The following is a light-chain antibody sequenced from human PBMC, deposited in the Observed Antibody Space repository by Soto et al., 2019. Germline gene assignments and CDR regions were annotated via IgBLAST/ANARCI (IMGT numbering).Light chain of an antibody. V-gene: IGKV3-11*01. CDR1: QSVSSY. J-gene: IGKJ5*01. CDR3: QQRSNWPRT. CDR2: DAS. Sequence: EIVFTQSPVTLSLSPGERSALSCTASQSVSSYLAWYQQKPGQAPRLLIYDASNRATGIPARFSGSGSGTDFTLTISSLEPEDFAVYYCQQRSNWPRTFGQGTRLEIK.